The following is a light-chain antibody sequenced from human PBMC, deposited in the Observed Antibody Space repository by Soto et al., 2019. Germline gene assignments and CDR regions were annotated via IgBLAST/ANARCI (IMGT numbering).Light chain of an antibody. CDR3: QHYNSYSEA. CDR2: KAS. J-gene: IGKJ1*01. CDR1: QNIGIY. V-gene: IGKV1-5*03. Sequence: IQLTQSPASLSASVGDRFTITCRASQNIGIYLAWYQQKPGKAPKLLIYKASTLKSGVPSRFSGSGSGTEFTLTISSLQPDDFATYYCQHYNSYSEAFGQGTKVDIK.